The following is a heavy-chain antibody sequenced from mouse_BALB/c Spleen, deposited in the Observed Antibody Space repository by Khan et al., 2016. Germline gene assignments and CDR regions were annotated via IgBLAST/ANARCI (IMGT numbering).Heavy chain of an antibody. CDR2: ISTYYGDA. Sequence: QVQLQQSGAELVRPGVSVKIPCKGSGYTFTDYAMHWVKQSHTKSIEWIGVISTYYGDASYNQKFKGKATMTVDESYSTAYMELARLTSEDSAIYYCERDYYGSRFAMDYWGQGTSVTVSS. D-gene: IGHD1-1*01. J-gene: IGHJ4*01. CDR1: GYTFTDYA. CDR3: ERDYYGSRFAMDY. V-gene: IGHV1S137*01.